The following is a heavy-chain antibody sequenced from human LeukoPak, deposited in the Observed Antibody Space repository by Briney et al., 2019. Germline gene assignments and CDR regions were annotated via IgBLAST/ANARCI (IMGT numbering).Heavy chain of an antibody. CDR1: GGSISSHY. D-gene: IGHD6-13*01. CDR2: IYYSGST. Sequence: PSETLSLTCTVSGGSISSHYWRWIRQPPGKGLEWIGYIYYSGSTNYNPSLKSRVTISVDTSKNQFSLKLSSVTAADTAVYYCARDSIAAAGFRWVTFDPWGQGTLVTVSS. V-gene: IGHV4-59*11. J-gene: IGHJ5*02. CDR3: ARDSIAAAGFRWVTFDP.